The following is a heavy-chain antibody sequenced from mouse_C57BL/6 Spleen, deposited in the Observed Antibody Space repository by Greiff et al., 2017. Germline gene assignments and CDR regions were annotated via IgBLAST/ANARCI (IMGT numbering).Heavy chain of an antibody. V-gene: IGHV5-16*01. Sequence: EVQLVESEGGLVQPGSSMKLSCTASGFTFSDYYMAWVRQVPEQGLEWVANINYDGSSTYYLDSLKSRFIISRDNAKTILYLQMSSLKSEDTATYYCARVGYGSSYGFAYWGQGTLVTVSA. J-gene: IGHJ3*01. CDR1: GFTFSDYY. CDR3: ARVGYGSSYGFAY. D-gene: IGHD1-1*01. CDR2: INYDGSST.